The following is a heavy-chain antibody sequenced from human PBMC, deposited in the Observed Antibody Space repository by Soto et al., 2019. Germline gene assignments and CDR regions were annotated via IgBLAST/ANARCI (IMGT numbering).Heavy chain of an antibody. CDR3: ARPSGSWADYYMDV. Sequence: GGSLRLSCAASGFTFSSYSMNWVRQAPGKGLEWVSYISSSSSTIYYADSVKGRFTISRDNAKNSLYLQMNSLRAEDTAVYYCARPSGSWADYYMDVWGKGTTVTVSS. CDR1: GFTFSSYS. D-gene: IGHD6-13*01. J-gene: IGHJ6*03. CDR2: ISSSSSTI. V-gene: IGHV3-48*01.